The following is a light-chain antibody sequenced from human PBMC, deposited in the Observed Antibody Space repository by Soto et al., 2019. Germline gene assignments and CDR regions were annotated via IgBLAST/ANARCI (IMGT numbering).Light chain of an antibody. CDR1: QSVTNDY. Sequence: EIVLTQSPGTLSLSPGERATFSCRASQSVTNDYLSWYQHTPGQAPRLLIYGASNRATGIPDRFSGTGSGTDFTLAINRLEPEEFAVYYCQQFSSPSWTSWTFGQGTKVQLK. CDR3: QQFSSPSWTSWT. J-gene: IGKJ1*01. CDR2: GAS. V-gene: IGKV3-20*01.